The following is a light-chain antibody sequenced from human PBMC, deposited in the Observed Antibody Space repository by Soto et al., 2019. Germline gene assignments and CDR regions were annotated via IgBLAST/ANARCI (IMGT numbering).Light chain of an antibody. CDR3: QQYGSSPPT. CDR1: QSVSTNY. CDR2: GAS. J-gene: IGKJ1*01. V-gene: IGKV3-20*01. Sequence: EIVLTQSPGTLSLSPGERATLSCRASQSVSTNYLAWYQRKPGQAPRLLIYGASSRATGIPDRFSGSGSATDFILTITRLEPEDFAVYYCQQYGSSPPTFGQGIKVEIK.